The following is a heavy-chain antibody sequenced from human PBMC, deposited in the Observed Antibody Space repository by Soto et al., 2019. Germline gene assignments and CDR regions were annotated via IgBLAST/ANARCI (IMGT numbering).Heavy chain of an antibody. CDR3: ARESEDLTSNFDY. CDR2: ISSTTNYI. CDR1: GFTFTRYS. Sequence: LRLSCAASGFTFTRYSMNWVRQAPGKGLEWVSSISSTTNYIYYGDSMKGLFTISRDNAKNSLYLEMNSLRAEDTAVYYCARESEDLTSNFDYWGQGTLVTVSS. V-gene: IGHV3-21*06. J-gene: IGHJ4*02.